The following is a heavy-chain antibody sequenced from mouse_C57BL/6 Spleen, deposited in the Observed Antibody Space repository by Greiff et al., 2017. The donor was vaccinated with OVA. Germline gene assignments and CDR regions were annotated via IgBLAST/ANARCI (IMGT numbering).Heavy chain of an antibody. D-gene: IGHD4-1*01. V-gene: IGHV5-9*01. CDR2: ISGGGGNT. Sequence: EVNLVESGGGLVKPGGSLKLSCAASGFTFSSYTMSWVRQTPEKRLEWVATISGGGGNTYYPDSVKGRFTISRDNAKNTLYLQMSSLRSEDTALYYCARLGDWYFDVWGTGTTVTVSS. CDR1: GFTFSSYT. J-gene: IGHJ1*03. CDR3: ARLGDWYFDV.